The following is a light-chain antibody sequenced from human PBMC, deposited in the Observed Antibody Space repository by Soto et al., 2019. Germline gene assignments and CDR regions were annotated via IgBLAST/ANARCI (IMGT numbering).Light chain of an antibody. CDR3: QQYGSSHPYT. Sequence: EIVLTQSPGTLSLSPGERATLSCRASQSVSSSYLAWYQQKPGQAPRLLISGASSRATGIPDRFSGSGSGTDFTLTISRLEPEDFAVYYCQQYGSSHPYTFGQGTKLEIK. CDR1: QSVSSSY. J-gene: IGKJ2*01. V-gene: IGKV3-20*01. CDR2: GAS.